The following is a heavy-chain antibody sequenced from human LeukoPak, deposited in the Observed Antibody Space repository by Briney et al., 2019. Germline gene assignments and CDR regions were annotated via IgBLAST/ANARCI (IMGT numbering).Heavy chain of an antibody. CDR1: GFTFSSYS. CDR2: ISSSSSTI. J-gene: IGHJ5*02. V-gene: IGHV3-48*04. Sequence: GGSLRLFCAASGFTFSSYSMNWVRQAPGKGLEWVSYISSSSSTIYYADSVKGRFPISRENAKNSLCLQMNRLRAEDTAVYYCARDLMSVVAAASSDWFDPWGQGTLVTVSS. CDR3: ARDLMSVVAAASSDWFDP. D-gene: IGHD2-2*01.